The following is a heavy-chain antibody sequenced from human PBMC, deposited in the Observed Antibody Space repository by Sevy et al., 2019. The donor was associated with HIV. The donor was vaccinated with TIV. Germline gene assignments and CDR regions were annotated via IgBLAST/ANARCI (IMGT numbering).Heavy chain of an antibody. Sequence: GGSLRLSCAASGFTFDDYAMHWVRQAPGKGLEWVSGISWHSGSICYADSVKGRFTISRDNAKNSLYLQMNSLRAEDTALYYCAKHIGYYDFWSGYSDYYYGLDVWGQGTTVTVSS. CDR3: AKHIGYYDFWSGYSDYYYGLDV. J-gene: IGHJ6*02. CDR1: GFTFDDYA. V-gene: IGHV3-9*01. D-gene: IGHD3-3*01. CDR2: ISWHSGSI.